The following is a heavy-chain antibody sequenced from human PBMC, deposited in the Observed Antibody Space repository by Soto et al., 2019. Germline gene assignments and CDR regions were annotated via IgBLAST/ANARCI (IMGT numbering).Heavy chain of an antibody. CDR3: ARSIGYCSGGSCSYFDY. Sequence: SVKVSCKASGGTFSSYTIGWVRQAPGQGLEWMGRIIPILGIANYAQKFQGRVTITADKSTSTAYMELSSLRSEDTAVYYCARSIGYCSGGSCSYFDYWGQGTLVTVSS. D-gene: IGHD2-15*01. CDR2: IIPILGIA. CDR1: GGTFSSYT. V-gene: IGHV1-69*02. J-gene: IGHJ4*02.